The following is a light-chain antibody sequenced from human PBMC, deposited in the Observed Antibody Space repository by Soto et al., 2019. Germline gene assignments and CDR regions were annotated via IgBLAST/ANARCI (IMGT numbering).Light chain of an antibody. Sequence: EIVLTQSPGTLSLSPGERATLSFRSSKSVSSSYLAWYQQKPGQASRLLIYGASSSATGTPDRFSGSGSGTDFTLSIIRLEPENSAVNFCQEYGSTLKWTFGQGTKVEIK. CDR1: KSVSSSY. CDR3: QEYGSTLKWT. CDR2: GAS. V-gene: IGKV3-20*01. J-gene: IGKJ1*01.